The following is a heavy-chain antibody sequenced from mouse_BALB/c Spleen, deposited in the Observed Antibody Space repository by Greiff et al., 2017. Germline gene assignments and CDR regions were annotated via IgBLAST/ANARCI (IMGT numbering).Heavy chain of an antibody. D-gene: IGHD2-4*01. CDR1: GFNIKDYY. J-gene: IGHJ3*01. V-gene: IGHV14-1*02. CDR3: ARGGLPWLAY. Sequence: VQLQQSGAELVRPGALVKLSCKASGFNIKDYYMHWVKQRPEQGLEWIGWIDPENGNTIYDPKFQGKASITADTSSNTAYLQLSSLTSEDTAVYYCARGGLPWLAYWGQGTLVTVSA. CDR2: IDPENGNT.